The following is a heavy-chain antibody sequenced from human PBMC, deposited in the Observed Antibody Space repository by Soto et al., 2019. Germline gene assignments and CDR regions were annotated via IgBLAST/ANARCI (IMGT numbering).Heavy chain of an antibody. D-gene: IGHD2-2*01. V-gene: IGHV4-4*02. CDR3: ARGRYCSSTSCYVYAFDI. CDR2: IYHSGST. J-gene: IGHJ3*02. Sequence: SETLSLTCAVSSGSISSSNWWSWVRQPPGKGPEWIGEIYHSGSTNYNPSLKSRVTISVDKSKNQFSLKLSSVTAADTAVYYCARGRYCSSTSCYVYAFDIWGQGTMVTVSS. CDR1: SGSISSSNW.